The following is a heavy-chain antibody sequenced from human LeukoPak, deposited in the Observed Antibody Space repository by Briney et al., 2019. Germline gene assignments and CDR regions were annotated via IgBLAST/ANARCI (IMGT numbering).Heavy chain of an antibody. D-gene: IGHD3-10*01. J-gene: IGHJ4*02. Sequence: GASVKVSCKASGYTFTSYDINWVRKATGQGLEWMGWMNPNSGNTGYAQKFQGRVTMTRNTSISTAYMELSSLRSEDTAVYYCARGLPFPYYYGSGSYWALDYWGQGTLVTVSS. V-gene: IGHV1-8*01. CDR1: GYTFTSYD. CDR3: ARGLPFPYYYGSGSYWALDY. CDR2: MNPNSGNT.